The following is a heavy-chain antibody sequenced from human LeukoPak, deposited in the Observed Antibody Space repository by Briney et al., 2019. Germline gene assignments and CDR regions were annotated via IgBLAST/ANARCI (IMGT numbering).Heavy chain of an antibody. V-gene: IGHV3-48*01. CDR1: GFTFSSYS. J-gene: IGHJ4*02. CDR3: ARGLMKIFGVVPFDY. Sequence: GGSLRLSCAASGFTFSSYSMSWVRQAPGKGLEWVSYISSSSSTIYYADSVKGRFTISRDNAKSSLYLQMNSLRAEDTAVYYCARGLMKIFGVVPFDYWGQGALVTVSS. CDR2: ISSSSSTI. D-gene: IGHD3-3*01.